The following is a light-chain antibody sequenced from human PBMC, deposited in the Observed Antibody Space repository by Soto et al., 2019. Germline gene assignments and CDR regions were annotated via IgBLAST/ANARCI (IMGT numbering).Light chain of an antibody. V-gene: IGKV3D-11*01. CDR3: QQRSNWRVT. Sequence: EIVMTQSPATLSVSRGERATLSFRANQAISSNLAWYQQKPGQAPRLLIYGASTRATGVPDRFSGSGSGTDFTLTISELEPEDFAVYYCQQRSNWRVTFGGGTKVDI. CDR2: GAS. CDR1: QAISSN. J-gene: IGKJ4*01.